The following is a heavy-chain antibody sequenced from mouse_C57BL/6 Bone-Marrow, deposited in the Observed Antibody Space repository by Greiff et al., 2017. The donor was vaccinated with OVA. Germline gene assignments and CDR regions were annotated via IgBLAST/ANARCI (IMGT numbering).Heavy chain of an antibody. J-gene: IGHJ2*01. CDR2: INPSSGYT. D-gene: IGHD1-1*01. CDR1: GYTFTRYT. Sequence: VQRVESGAELARPGASVKMSCKASGYTFTRYTMHWVKQRPGQGLEWIGYINPSSGYTKYNQKFKDKATLTADKSSSTAYMQLSSLTSEDSAVYYCARGGLLPYYFDYWGQGTTLTVSS. CDR3: ARGGLLPYYFDY. V-gene: IGHV1-4*01.